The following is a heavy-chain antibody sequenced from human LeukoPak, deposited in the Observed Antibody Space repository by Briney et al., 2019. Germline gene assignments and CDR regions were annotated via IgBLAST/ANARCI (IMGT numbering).Heavy chain of an antibody. Sequence: GGSLRLSCAASGLTFSSYWMSWVRQAPGKGLEWVANIKQDGSEKYYVDSVKGRFTISRDNAKNSLYLQMDSLRAEDAAVYYCVRTSGESTAALRAPFDYWGQGTLATVSS. D-gene: IGHD6-6*01. CDR3: VRTSGESTAALRAPFDY. CDR2: IKQDGSEK. J-gene: IGHJ4*02. V-gene: IGHV3-7*01. CDR1: GLTFSSYW.